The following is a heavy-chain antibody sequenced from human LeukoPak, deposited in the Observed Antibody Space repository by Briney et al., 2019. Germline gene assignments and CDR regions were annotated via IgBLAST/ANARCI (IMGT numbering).Heavy chain of an antibody. CDR3: ARDFYYDSSGLR. D-gene: IGHD3-22*01. CDR2: TIPFFGTA. J-gene: IGHJ4*02. CDR1: GGTFSSYA. Sequence: ASVKVSCKASGGTFSSYAISWVRQAPGQGLEWMGRTIPFFGTANYAQKFQGRFTFTADESTSTSFMELSSLRSEDTAVYYCARDFYYDSSGLRWSQGTLVTVSS. V-gene: IGHV1-69*13.